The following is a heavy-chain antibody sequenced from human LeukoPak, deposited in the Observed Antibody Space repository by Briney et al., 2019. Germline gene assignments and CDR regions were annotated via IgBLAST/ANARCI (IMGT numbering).Heavy chain of an antibody. D-gene: IGHD2-15*01. CDR3: ARDPYSHDAFDI. V-gene: IGHV3-30*15. J-gene: IGHJ3*02. Sequence: DSVKGRFTISRDNSKNTLYLQMSSLRSEDTAVYYCARDPYSHDAFDIWGQGTMVTVSS.